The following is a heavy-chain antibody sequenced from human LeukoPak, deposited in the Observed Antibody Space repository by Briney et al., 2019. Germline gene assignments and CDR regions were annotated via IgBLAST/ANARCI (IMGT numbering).Heavy chain of an antibody. CDR2: INPSNGIT. Sequence: GASVKVSCKASGYTFTSYGISWVRQAPGQGLEWMGHINPSNGITTYAQKFQGRVTMTRDTSSTTAYMELSGLRSDDTAIYHCARGQLQKTDYWGQGTLVTVSS. D-gene: IGHD2-21*01. CDR1: GYTFTSYG. V-gene: IGHV1-18*01. J-gene: IGHJ4*02. CDR3: ARGQLQKTDY.